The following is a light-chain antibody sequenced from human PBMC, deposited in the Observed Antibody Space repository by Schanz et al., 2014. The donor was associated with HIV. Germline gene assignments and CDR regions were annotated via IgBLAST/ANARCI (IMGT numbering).Light chain of an antibody. J-gene: IGKJ2*01. CDR3: QQCVTYPYT. CDR2: KAS. CDR1: QSISSW. V-gene: IGKV1-5*03. Sequence: DLQVTQSPSTLSASVGGRVSITCRTSQSISSWMAWYQQKPGKAPRLLIYKASTLEGGVPSRFSGSGSGTEFTLTITSLQPDDFATYYCQQCVTYPYTFGQGTTLDIK.